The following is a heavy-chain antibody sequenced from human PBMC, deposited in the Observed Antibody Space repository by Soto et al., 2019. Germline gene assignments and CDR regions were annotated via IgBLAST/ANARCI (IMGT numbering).Heavy chain of an antibody. D-gene: IGHD1-1*01. CDR3: VRDGTKTLRDWFDP. V-gene: IGHV4-4*07. Sequence: SETLSLTCTVSGASISGYYWSWIRKSAGKGLEWIGRIYATGTTDYNPSLKSRVMMSVDTSKKQFSLKLRSVTAADTAVYYCVRDGTKTLRDWFDPWGQGSSVTVSS. CDR2: IYATGTT. J-gene: IGHJ5*02. CDR1: GASISGYY.